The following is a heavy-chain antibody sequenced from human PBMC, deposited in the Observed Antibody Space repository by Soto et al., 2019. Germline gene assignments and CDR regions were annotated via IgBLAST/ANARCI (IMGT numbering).Heavy chain of an antibody. CDR1: GCAISIYY. Sequence: SETLSLTCTVSGCAISIYYWSWIRQPPGKGLEWIGYIYYSGSTNYNPSLKSRVTISVDTSKNQFSLKLSSVTAADTAVYYCAGDYGDSSIHAYWGEGTLVTVSS. CDR2: IYYSGST. V-gene: IGHV4-59*01. CDR3: AGDYGDSSIHAY. J-gene: IGHJ4*02. D-gene: IGHD4-17*01.